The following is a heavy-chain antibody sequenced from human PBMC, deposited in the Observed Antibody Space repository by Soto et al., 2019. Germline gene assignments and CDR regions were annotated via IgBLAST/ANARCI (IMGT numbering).Heavy chain of an antibody. Sequence: TIGLTFAVSGGCISSGGYSWSWIHQPPGKGLEWIGYIYHSGSTYYNPSLKSRVTISVDRSKNQFSLKLSSVTAADTAVYYCARTGSSVPAFLDYWGQGTLVTVSS. CDR3: ARTGSSVPAFLDY. J-gene: IGHJ4*02. V-gene: IGHV4-30-2*01. CDR1: GGCISSGGYS. CDR2: IYHSGST. D-gene: IGHD3-10*01.